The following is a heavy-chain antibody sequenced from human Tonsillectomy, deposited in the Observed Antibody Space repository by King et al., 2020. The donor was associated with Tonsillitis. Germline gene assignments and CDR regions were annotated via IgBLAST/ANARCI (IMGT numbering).Heavy chain of an antibody. D-gene: IGHD5-18*01. J-gene: IGHJ4*02. V-gene: IGHV3-23*04. CDR1: GFTFSSYA. Sequence: VQLVESGGGLVQPGGSLRLSCAASGFTFSSYAMSWVRQAPGKGLEWVSVISGSGSSTYYADSVKGRFTISRDNSKNTLYLQMSSLKAEDTAVYYCAKDQYVDIPMGDFDYWGQGTLVTVSS. CDR2: ISGSGSST. CDR3: AKDQYVDIPMGDFDY.